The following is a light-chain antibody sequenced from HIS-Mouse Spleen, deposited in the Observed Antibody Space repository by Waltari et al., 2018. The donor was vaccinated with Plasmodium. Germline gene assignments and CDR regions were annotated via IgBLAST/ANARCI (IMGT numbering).Light chain of an antibody. CDR1: SSVVGSYNL. CDR2: EGS. Sequence: QSPLTQPASVSGSPGQPITISCTGTSSVVGSYNLVSWYQQHPGKAPKLMIYEGSKRPSGVSNRFSGSKSGNTASLTISGLQAEDEADYYCCSYAGSSTFVVFGGGTKLTVL. CDR3: CSYAGSSTFVV. V-gene: IGLV2-23*03. J-gene: IGLJ2*01.